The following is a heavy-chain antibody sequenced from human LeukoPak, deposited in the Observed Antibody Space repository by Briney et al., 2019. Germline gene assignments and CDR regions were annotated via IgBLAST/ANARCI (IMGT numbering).Heavy chain of an antibody. CDR2: IKQDGSEK. CDR1: GFTFSSYW. CDR3: ARCTNWGFMGDAFDI. J-gene: IGHJ3*02. Sequence: PGGSLRLSXAASGFTFSSYWMSWVRQAPGKGLEWVANIKQDGSEKYYVDSVKGRFTISRDNAKNSLYLQMNSLRAEDTAVYYCARCTNWGFMGDAFDIWGQGTMVTVSS. V-gene: IGHV3-7*01. D-gene: IGHD7-27*01.